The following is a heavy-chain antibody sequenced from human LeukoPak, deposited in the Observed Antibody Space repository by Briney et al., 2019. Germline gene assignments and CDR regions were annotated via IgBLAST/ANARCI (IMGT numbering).Heavy chain of an antibody. CDR2: IYYTGST. CDR1: GGSLSSSSYY. V-gene: IGHV4-39*07. D-gene: IGHD6-13*01. CDR3: ARVTAAAGIY. J-gene: IGHJ4*02. Sequence: SETLSLTCTVSGGSLSSSSYYWGWLRQPPGRGREWIGSIYYTGSTYYNPSLKSPVTISVDTSKNQFSLKLSSVTAAHTAVYYCARVTAAAGIYWGQGTLVTVSS.